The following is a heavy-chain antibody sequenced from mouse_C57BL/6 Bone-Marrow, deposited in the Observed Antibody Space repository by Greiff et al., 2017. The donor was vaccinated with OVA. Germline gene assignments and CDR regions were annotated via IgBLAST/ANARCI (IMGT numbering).Heavy chain of an antibody. Sequence: EVMLVESGPGLAKPSQTLSLTCSVTGYSITSYYWNWIRKFPGNKLEYMGYISYSGSTYYNPSLKSLISITRDTTKNQYYLQLNSVTTEDTATYYCGRCGYYCFDYWGQGTTLTVSS. CDR2: ISYSGST. J-gene: IGHJ2*01. D-gene: IGHD2-3*01. V-gene: IGHV3-8*01. CDR3: GRCGYYCFDY. CDR1: GYSITSYY.